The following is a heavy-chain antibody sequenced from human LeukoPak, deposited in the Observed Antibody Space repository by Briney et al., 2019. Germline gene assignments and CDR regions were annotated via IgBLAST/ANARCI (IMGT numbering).Heavy chain of an antibody. V-gene: IGHV3-23*01. D-gene: IGHD1-26*01. CDR2: ISNSDDKT. J-gene: IGHJ4*02. Sequence: ETLSLTCTVSGGSISSSSYYWAWIRQPPGKGLEWVSAISNSDDKTYYADSVKGRFTISRDNSKNTLYLQMHSLRVEDTAVYKCAKGKQWELPLDSWGQGTPVTVSS. CDR1: GGSISSSSYY. CDR3: AKGKQWELPLDS.